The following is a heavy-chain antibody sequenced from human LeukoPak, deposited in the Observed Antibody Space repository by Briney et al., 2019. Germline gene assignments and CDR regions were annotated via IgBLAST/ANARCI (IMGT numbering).Heavy chain of an antibody. D-gene: IGHD3-10*01. Sequence: ASVTVSCKASGYTFTSYDINWERHATGQGLEWVGWMNPNSGNTGYAQKFQGRVTMTRNTSISTAYMELSSLRSEDTAVYYCARGEDLWFGELHGMDVWGQGTTVTVSS. CDR3: ARGEDLWFGELHGMDV. CDR2: MNPNSGNT. V-gene: IGHV1-8*01. J-gene: IGHJ6*02. CDR1: GYTFTSYD.